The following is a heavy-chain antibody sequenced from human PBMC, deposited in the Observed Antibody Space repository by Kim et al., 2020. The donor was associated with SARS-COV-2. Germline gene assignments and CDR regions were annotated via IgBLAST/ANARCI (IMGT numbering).Heavy chain of an antibody. Sequence: KGRFTISRDNAKNSLYLQMNSLRAEDTAVYYCARKGPGFVAGDYYYGMDVWGQGTTVTVSS. V-gene: IGHV3-11*03. D-gene: IGHD6-19*01. J-gene: IGHJ6*02. CDR3: ARKGPGFVAGDYYYGMDV.